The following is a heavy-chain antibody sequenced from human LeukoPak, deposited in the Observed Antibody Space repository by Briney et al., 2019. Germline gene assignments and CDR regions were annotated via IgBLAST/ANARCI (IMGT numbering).Heavy chain of an antibody. CDR2: INHGGVT. Sequence: PSETLSLTCGVSGRSFSGHYWTWLRQTPGKGLEWMGEINHGGVTNYNPSLKSRVRVSIDTSTNEISLNMSSVTAADTGIYYCARGRNWQTFYHYYMDVWGKGATVTVS. D-gene: IGHD1-14*01. CDR3: ARGRNWQTFYHYYMDV. J-gene: IGHJ6*03. CDR1: GRSFSGHY. V-gene: IGHV4-34*01.